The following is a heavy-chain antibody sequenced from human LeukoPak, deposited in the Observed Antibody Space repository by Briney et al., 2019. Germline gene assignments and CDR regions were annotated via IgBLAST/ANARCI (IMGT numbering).Heavy chain of an antibody. D-gene: IGHD6-13*01. V-gene: IGHV4-4*07. CDR2: VYSSGAT. CDR1: GGSITTYY. CDR3: ARDRPIAAAFTTYFDY. J-gene: IGHJ4*02. Sequence: SETLSLTSTVSGGSITTYYWSWIRQPAGKGLEWIGRVYSSGATNYNPSLKSRVTMSVDTSKNQFSLKLTSVTAADTAVYYCARDRPIAAAFTTYFDYWGQGTLVTVSS.